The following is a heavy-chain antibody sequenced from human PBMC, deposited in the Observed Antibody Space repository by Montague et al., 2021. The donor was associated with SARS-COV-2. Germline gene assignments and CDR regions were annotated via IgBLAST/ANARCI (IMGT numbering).Heavy chain of an antibody. J-gene: IGHJ3*01. CDR1: GFTVSSNY. CDR3: ARVVTYAFDV. V-gene: IGHV3-66*01. D-gene: IGHD4-11*01. CDR2: IYSDVST. Sequence: SLRLSCAASGFTVSSNYMSWVRQAPGKGLEWVSVIYSDVSTYYADSVKGRFTISRDNSKNTLYLQMNSLRAEDTAVYYCARVVTYAFDVWGQGTMVTVPS.